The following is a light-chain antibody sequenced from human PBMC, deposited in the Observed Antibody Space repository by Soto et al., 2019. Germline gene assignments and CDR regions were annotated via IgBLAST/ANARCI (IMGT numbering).Light chain of an antibody. CDR1: ESISTN. V-gene: IGKV3-15*01. CDR2: GAS. J-gene: IGKJ4*01. Sequence: AQSPATLSVSPGERVTFSCRASESISTNLAWYQQKPGQAPRLLIYGASTRDTHIPDRFSGAGSETEFTLSVSSLQSEDFAIYYCQQYYDWPLVTFGGGTSVEI. CDR3: QQYYDWPLVT.